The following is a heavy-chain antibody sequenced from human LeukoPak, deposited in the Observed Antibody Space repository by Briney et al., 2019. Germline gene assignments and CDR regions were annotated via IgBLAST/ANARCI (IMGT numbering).Heavy chain of an antibody. D-gene: IGHD2-2*01. CDR2: INPNSGGT. CDR1: GYTFTGYY. CDR3: ARLGYCSSTSCPQANWLFDP. Sequence: ASVKVSCKASGYTFTGYYMHWVRQAPGQGLEWMGWINPNSGGTNYAQKFQGRVTMTRDTSISTAYMELSRLRSDDTAVYYCARLGYCSSTSCPQANWLFDPWGQGTLVTVSS. V-gene: IGHV1-2*02. J-gene: IGHJ5*02.